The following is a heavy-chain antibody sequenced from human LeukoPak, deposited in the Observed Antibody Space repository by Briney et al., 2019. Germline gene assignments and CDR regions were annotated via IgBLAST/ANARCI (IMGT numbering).Heavy chain of an antibody. CDR1: GGSISSHY. V-gene: IGHV4-59*11. Sequence: SETLSLTCTVSGGSISSHYWSWIRQPPGKGLEWIGYIYYSGGTNYNPSLKSRVTISVDTSKNQFSLKLSSVTAADTAVYYCARDTYYYDSSGYSNWFDPWGQGTLVTVSS. J-gene: IGHJ5*02. CDR3: ARDTYYYDSSGYSNWFDP. CDR2: IYYSGGT. D-gene: IGHD3-22*01.